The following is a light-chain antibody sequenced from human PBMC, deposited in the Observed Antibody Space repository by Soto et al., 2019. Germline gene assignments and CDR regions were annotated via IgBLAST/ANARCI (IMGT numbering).Light chain of an antibody. CDR1: QSVGTK. V-gene: IGKV3-15*01. Sequence: IVMTQSPATLSVSPGERATLSCRASQSVGTKLAWYQQTRGQAPRFLIYGASNRATGVPARFSGSVSGTECTLTISSLQSEDFSVYYCQQYSSWLWTLGQGTKVDIK. J-gene: IGKJ1*01. CDR2: GAS. CDR3: QQYSSWLWT.